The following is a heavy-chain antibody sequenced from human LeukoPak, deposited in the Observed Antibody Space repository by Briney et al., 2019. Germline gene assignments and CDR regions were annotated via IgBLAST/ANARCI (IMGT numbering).Heavy chain of an antibody. D-gene: IGHD4-17*01. J-gene: IGHJ4*02. CDR3: ARGGGHYGDYNY. CDR1: GGSFSGYY. Sequence: SETLSLTCAVYGGSFSGYYWSWIRQPPGKGLEWIGEINHSGSTNYNPSLKSRVTISVDTSKNQFSLKLSSVTAADTAVYYCARGGGHYGDYNYWGQGTLVTVSS. V-gene: IGHV4-34*01. CDR2: INHSGST.